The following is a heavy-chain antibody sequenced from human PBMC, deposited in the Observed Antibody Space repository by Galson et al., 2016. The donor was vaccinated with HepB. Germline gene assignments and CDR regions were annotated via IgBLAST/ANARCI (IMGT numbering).Heavy chain of an antibody. CDR2: IMPIFGIA. CDR1: GGTFSSYS. CDR3: ASGNCGGDCYLDY. D-gene: IGHD2-21*02. Sequence: SVKVSCKASGGTFSSYSISWVRQAPGQGLEWTGGIMPIFGIANYAQKFQGRVTIARDTSANTAYMELSSLKSEDTAVYYCASGNCGGDCYLDYWGQGTLVTVSS. J-gene: IGHJ4*02. V-gene: IGHV1-69*10.